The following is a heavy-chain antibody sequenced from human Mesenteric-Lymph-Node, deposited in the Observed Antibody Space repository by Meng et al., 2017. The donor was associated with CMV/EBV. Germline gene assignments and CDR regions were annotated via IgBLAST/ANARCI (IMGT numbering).Heavy chain of an antibody. J-gene: IGHJ6*02. D-gene: IGHD2-2*01. Sequence: GESLKISCAASGFTFSSYRMNWVRQAPGKGLERVSYISSSGSTIYYADSVKGRFTISRDNAKNSLYLQMNSLRAEDTAAYYCARDTVVPAADYYYYGMDVWGQGTTVTVSS. V-gene: IGHV3-48*04. CDR1: GFTFSSYR. CDR3: ARDTVVPAADYYYYGMDV. CDR2: ISSSGSTI.